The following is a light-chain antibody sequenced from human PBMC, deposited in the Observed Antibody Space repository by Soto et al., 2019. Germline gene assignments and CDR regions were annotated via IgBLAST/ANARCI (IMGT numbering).Light chain of an antibody. CDR1: QGISTY. Sequence: DIQLTQSPSFLSASVGDRVPITCRARQGISTYLAWYLQRPGKAPKLLIYGASTLQSGVPSRFSGSESGTEFTLTISSRQPEDFGTYYCQQLNSDWYAVGQGTKLEIK. J-gene: IGKJ2*01. V-gene: IGKV1-9*01. CDR2: GAS. CDR3: QQLNSDWYA.